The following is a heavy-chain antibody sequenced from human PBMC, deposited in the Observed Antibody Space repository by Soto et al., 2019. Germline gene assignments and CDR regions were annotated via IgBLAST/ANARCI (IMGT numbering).Heavy chain of an antibody. Sequence: QVQLVQSGAEVRKPGASVTVSCRSSGDSFNDYYIHWVRQAPGQGLEWMGWINPNSGVTKYAQKFQGWVSMTRDTSIRTVYMQLSRLRSDDTAVYYCARDRGGATATLDYYYFYMDVWGTGTTVTVSS. D-gene: IGHD5-12*01. V-gene: IGHV1-2*04. CDR1: GDSFNDYY. CDR2: INPNSGVT. CDR3: ARDRGGATATLDYYYFYMDV. J-gene: IGHJ6*03.